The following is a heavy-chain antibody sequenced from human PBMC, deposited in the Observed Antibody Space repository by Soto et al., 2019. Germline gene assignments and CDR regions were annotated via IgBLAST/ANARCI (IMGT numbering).Heavy chain of an antibody. CDR2: IIPIFGTA. J-gene: IGHJ4*02. CDR3: ARGKLLEWLSSSFDH. CDR1: GGTFSSYA. V-gene: IGHV1-69*13. Sequence: SVKVSCKASGGTFSSYAISWVRQAPGQGLEWMGGIIPIFGTANYAQKFQGRVTITADESTSTAYMELSSLRSEDTAVYYCARGKLLEWLSSSFDHWGQGTLVTVSS. D-gene: IGHD3-3*01.